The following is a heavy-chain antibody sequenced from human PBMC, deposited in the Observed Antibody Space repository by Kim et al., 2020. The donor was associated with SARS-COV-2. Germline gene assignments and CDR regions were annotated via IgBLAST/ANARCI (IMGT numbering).Heavy chain of an antibody. V-gene: IGHV1-69*04. Sequence: SVKVSCKASGGSFSNYGINWVRQAPGQGLEWIGRIIPFLDIGNNAQKFQGRVAFTADKSTSTAYLELILLRSEATAVSYCASDQGGYPGHALFIDYLCQ. CDR3: ASDQGGYPGHALFIDY. CDR1: GGSFSNYG. CDR2: IIPFLDIG. D-gene: IGHD5-18*01. J-gene: IGHJ4*02.